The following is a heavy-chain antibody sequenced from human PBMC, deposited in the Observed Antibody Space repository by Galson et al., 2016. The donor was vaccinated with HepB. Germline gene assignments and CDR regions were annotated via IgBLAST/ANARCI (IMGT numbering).Heavy chain of an antibody. J-gene: IGHJ6*02. Sequence: SVKVSCKASGYTFTNYGIYWVRQAPGQGLEWMGWIGAYNGNTNYAQNLQGRVTMTTDTSTSTAYMELGSLRSDDTALYYCARGGTMVQGIHFYFGIDVWGQGTTVTVSS. CDR1: GYTFTNYG. V-gene: IGHV1-18*01. CDR3: ARGGTMVQGIHFYFGIDV. D-gene: IGHD3-10*01. CDR2: IGAYNGNT.